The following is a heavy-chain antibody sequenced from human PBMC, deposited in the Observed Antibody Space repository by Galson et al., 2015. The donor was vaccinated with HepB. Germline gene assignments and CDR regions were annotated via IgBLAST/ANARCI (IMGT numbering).Heavy chain of an antibody. J-gene: IGHJ6*03. D-gene: IGHD2-2*01. CDR1: GYTFTSYG. Sequence: SVKVSCKASGYTFTSYGISWVRQAPGQGLEWMGWISAYNGNTNYAQKLQGRVTMTTDTSTSTAYMELRSLRSDDTAVYYCARVVYCSSTSCYFGYYYYYMDVWGKGTTVTVSS. CDR2: ISAYNGNT. CDR3: ARVVYCSSTSCYFGYYYYYMDV. V-gene: IGHV1-18*01.